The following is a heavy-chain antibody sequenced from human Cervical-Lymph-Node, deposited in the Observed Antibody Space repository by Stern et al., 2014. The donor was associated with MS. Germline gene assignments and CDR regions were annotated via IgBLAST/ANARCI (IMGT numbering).Heavy chain of an antibody. V-gene: IGHV3-30-3*01. CDR1: GFTFSTYA. D-gene: IGHD3-10*01. J-gene: IGHJ4*02. CDR2: VSYDGTQR. CDR3: ARGGRGVGLEY. Sequence: QVQLVQSGGGVVQPGRALSLSCVASGFTFSTYAMHWVRQAPGKGLEWVACVSYDGTQRNSIDSVKARFTISRDNSKNTLYLHMNSLRDEDTAVYFCARGGRGVGLEYWGQGALVTVSS.